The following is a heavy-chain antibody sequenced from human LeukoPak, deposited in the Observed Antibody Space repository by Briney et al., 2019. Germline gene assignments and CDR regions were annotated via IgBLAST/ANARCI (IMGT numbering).Heavy chain of an antibody. CDR2: IKQDGTEK. CDR3: ARDSWGITVTTDYFDS. CDR1: GFTFSRYG. Sequence: GGSLRLSCAASGFTFSRYGMSWVRQAPGKGLEWVANIKQDGTEKYYVDSVKGRFTISRDNAKNSLYLQMISLRAEDMAVYYCARDSWGITVTTDYFDSWGQGTLVTVSS. D-gene: IGHD4-17*01. J-gene: IGHJ4*02. V-gene: IGHV3-7*01.